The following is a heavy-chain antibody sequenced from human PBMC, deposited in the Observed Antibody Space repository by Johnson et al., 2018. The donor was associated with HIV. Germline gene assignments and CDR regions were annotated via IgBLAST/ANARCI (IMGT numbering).Heavy chain of an antibody. Sequence: VQLVESGGGLVQPGGSLRLSCAASGFTFSSYWMSWVRQAPGKGLEWVANIKQDGSEKYYVDSVKGLFTISRDNAKNSLYLQMNSLRAEDTAVYYCARRDTYYYDSTPGAFDIWGQGTMVTVSS. J-gene: IGHJ3*02. CDR2: IKQDGSEK. V-gene: IGHV3-7*05. D-gene: IGHD3-22*01. CDR1: GFTFSSYW. CDR3: ARRDTYYYDSTPGAFDI.